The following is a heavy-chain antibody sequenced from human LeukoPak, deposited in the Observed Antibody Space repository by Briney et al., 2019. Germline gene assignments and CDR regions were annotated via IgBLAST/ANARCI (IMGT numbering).Heavy chain of an antibody. J-gene: IGHJ4*02. CDR1: VGSFSGYY. CDR3: ARGRSRGYFDY. CDR2: INHSGST. Sequence: SETLSLTCAVYVGSFSGYYWSGIRQPPGKGLEWIGEINHSGSTNYNPSLQSRVTISVDTSKNQFSLKLSSVTAADTAVYYCARGRSRGYFDYWGQGTLVTVSS. V-gene: IGHV4-34*01. D-gene: IGHD6-13*01.